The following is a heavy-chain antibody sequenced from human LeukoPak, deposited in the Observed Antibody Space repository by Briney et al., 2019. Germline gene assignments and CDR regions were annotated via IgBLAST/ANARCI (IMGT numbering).Heavy chain of an antibody. CDR2: ISSNGGST. V-gene: IGHV3-64*01. D-gene: IGHD3-16*01. CDR3: AKDTPLCYFDY. J-gene: IGHJ4*02. CDR1: GFTFSSYA. Sequence: GGSLGLSCAASGFTFSSYAMHWVRQAPGKGLEYVSAISSNGGSTYYANSVKGRFTISRDNSKNTLYLQMGSLRAEDMAVYYCAKDTPLCYFDYWGQGTLVTVSS.